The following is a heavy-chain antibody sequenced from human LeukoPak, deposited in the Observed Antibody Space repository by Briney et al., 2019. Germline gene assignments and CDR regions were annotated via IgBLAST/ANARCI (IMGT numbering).Heavy chain of an antibody. CDR1: GFTFTSSA. J-gene: IGHJ6*03. V-gene: IGHV1-58*02. CDR2: IVVGSGNT. CDR3: AREWVVVVPAATYYYYYYMDV. Sequence: ASVKVSCKASGFTFTSSAMQWVRQARGQRLEWIGWIVVGSGNTNYAQKLQGRVTMTTDTSTSTAYMELRSLRSDDTAVYYCAREWVVVVPAATYYYYYYMDVWGKGTTVTVSS. D-gene: IGHD2-2*01.